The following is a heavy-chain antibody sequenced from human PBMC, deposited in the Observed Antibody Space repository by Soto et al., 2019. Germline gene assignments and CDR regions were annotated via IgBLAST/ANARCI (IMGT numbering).Heavy chain of an antibody. CDR2: IYYSGNT. CDR1: GGSISSSNYY. CDR3: ARLPLVRGVMIHFDY. D-gene: IGHD3-10*01. J-gene: IGHJ4*02. Sequence: SETLSLTCTVSGGSISSSNYYWGWIRQPPGKGLEWIGSIYYSGNTYYNPSLKSRVSISVDTSKNQFSLKLSSVTAADTAVYYCARLPLVRGVMIHFDYWGQGTLVTVS. V-gene: IGHV4-39*01.